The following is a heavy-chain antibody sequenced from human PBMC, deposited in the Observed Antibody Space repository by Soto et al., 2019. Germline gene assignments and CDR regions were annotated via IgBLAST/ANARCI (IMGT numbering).Heavy chain of an antibody. CDR3: ARDVTIFGVAPNWFDP. CDR1: GFTFSSYS. D-gene: IGHD3-3*01. V-gene: IGHV3-48*01. CDR2: ISSSSSTI. J-gene: IGHJ5*02. Sequence: GGSLRLSCAASGFTFSSYSMNWVRQAPGKGLEWVSYISSSSSTIYYADSVKGRFTISRDNAKNPLYLQMNSLRAEDTAVYYCARDVTIFGVAPNWFDPWGQGTLVTVSP.